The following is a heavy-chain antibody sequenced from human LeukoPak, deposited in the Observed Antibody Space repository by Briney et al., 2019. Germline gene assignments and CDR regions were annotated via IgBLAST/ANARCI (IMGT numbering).Heavy chain of an antibody. CDR2: INPSGGST. D-gene: IGHD5-24*01. V-gene: IGHV1-46*01. CDR1: GYTFTSYY. Sequence: ASVKVSCKASGYTFTSYYMHWVRQAPGQGLEWMGIINPSGGSTSYAQKFQGRVTMTRDMSTSTVYMELSSLRSGDTAVYYCARGMDGPTINNWFDPWGQGTLVTVSS. CDR3: ARGMDGPTINNWFDP. J-gene: IGHJ5*02.